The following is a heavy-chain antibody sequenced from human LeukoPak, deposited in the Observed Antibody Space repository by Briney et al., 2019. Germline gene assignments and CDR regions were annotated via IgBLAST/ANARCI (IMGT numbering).Heavy chain of an antibody. CDR1: GYTLTELS. D-gene: IGHD2-21*01. Sequence: ASVKVSCTVSGYTLTELSMHWVRQAPGKGLEWMGGFDPEDGETIYAQKFQGRVTMTEDTSTDTAYMELSSLRSEDTAVYYCATDVYCGGDWPSEDCFDYWGQGTLVTVSS. CDR2: FDPEDGET. CDR3: ATDVYCGGDWPSEDCFDY. J-gene: IGHJ4*02. V-gene: IGHV1-24*01.